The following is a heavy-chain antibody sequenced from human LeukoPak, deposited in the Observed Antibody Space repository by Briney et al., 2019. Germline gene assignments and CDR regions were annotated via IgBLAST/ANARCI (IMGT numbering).Heavy chain of an antibody. CDR2: IYPGDSDT. D-gene: IGHD3-3*01. CDR1: GYSFTSYW. J-gene: IGHJ4*02. Sequence: GESLKISCKGSGYSFTSYWIGWVRQMPGKGLEWMGIIYPGDSDTRYSPSFQGQVTISADTSISTAYLQWSSLKASDTAMYYCARNIYDFWSGYSYYFDYWGQGTLVTVSS. V-gene: IGHV5-51*01. CDR3: ARNIYDFWSGYSYYFDY.